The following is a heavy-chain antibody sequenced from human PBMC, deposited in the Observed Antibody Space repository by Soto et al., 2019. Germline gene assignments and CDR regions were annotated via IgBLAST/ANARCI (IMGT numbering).Heavy chain of an antibody. Sequence: GGSLRLSCAASGFTFSSYAMSWVRQAPGKGLEWVSAISGSGGSTYYADSAKGRFTISRDNSKNTLYLQMDSLRAEDTAVYYCARIGSLGLSDRNWFDPWGQGTLVTVSS. V-gene: IGHV3-23*01. D-gene: IGHD6-6*01. J-gene: IGHJ5*02. CDR3: ARIGSLGLSDRNWFDP. CDR2: ISGSGGST. CDR1: GFTFSSYA.